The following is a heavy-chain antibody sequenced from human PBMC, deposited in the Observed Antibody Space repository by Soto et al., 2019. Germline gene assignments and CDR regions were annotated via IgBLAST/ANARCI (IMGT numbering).Heavy chain of an antibody. J-gene: IGHJ6*02. CDR3: ARDSHSSSGYYYYYGMDV. Sequence: SETLSLTCAVYGGSFSGYYWSWIRQPPGKGLEWIGEVNHSGSTNYNPSLKSRVTISVDTSKNQFSLKLSSVTAADTAVYYCARDSHSSSGYYYYYGMDVWGQGTTLTVYS. V-gene: IGHV4-34*01. CDR2: VNHSGST. CDR1: GGSFSGYY. D-gene: IGHD6-13*01.